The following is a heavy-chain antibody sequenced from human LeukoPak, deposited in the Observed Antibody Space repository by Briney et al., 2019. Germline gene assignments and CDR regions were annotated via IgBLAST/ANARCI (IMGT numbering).Heavy chain of an antibody. CDR3: ARVRYSSSWTPSGYMDV. J-gene: IGHJ6*03. CDR2: IIPIFGTA. V-gene: IGHV1-69*13. Sequence: SVKVSCKASGGTFSSYAISWVRQAPGQGLEWMGGIIPIFGTANYAQKFQGRVTITADESTSTAYMELSSLRSEDTAVYYCARVRYSSSWTPSGYMDVWGKGTTVTVSS. D-gene: IGHD6-13*01. CDR1: GGTFSSYA.